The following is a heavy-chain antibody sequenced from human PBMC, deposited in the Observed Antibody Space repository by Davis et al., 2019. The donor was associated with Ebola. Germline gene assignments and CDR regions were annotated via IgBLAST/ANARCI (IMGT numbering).Heavy chain of an antibody. D-gene: IGHD6-13*01. J-gene: IGHJ4*02. Sequence: ASVKVSCKASGYTFTSYAMHWVRQAPGQRLEWMGWINAGNGNTKYSQKFQGRVTITRDTSASTAYMELSSLRSEDTAVYYCARDSERIAAADYWGQETLVTVSS. CDR1: GYTFTSYA. V-gene: IGHV1-3*01. CDR2: INAGNGNT. CDR3: ARDSERIAAADY.